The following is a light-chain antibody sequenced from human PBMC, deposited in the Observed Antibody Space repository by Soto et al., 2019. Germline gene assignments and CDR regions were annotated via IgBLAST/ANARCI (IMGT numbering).Light chain of an antibody. CDR3: QQYYRTPPT. Sequence: DIVMTQSPDSLAVSLGERATINCKSSQRVLYSSNNKNYLAWYQQKPGQPPKLLIYWASTRESGVPDRFSGSGSGTDFTLTISSLQAEDVAVYYCQQYYRTPPTFGQGTKVEIK. V-gene: IGKV4-1*01. J-gene: IGKJ1*01. CDR1: QRVLYSSNNKNY. CDR2: WAS.